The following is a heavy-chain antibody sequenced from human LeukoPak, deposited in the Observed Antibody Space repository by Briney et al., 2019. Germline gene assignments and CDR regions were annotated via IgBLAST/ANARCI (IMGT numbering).Heavy chain of an antibody. CDR3: ARDLGYFAFDY. D-gene: IGHD1-1*01. J-gene: IGHJ4*02. Sequence: GGSLRLSCAASGFTFDDYGMSWVRQAPGKGLEWVSGINWNGGSTGYADSVKGRFTISRDNAKNSLYLQMNSLRAEDTAVYYCARDLGYFAFDYWGQGTLVTVSS. CDR1: GFTFDDYG. CDR2: INWNGGST. V-gene: IGHV3-20*04.